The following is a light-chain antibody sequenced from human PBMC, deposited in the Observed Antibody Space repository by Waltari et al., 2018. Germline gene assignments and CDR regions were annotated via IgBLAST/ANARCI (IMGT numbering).Light chain of an antibody. Sequence: QSVLTQPPSASGSPGQRVTISCSGSRSNIRSNTVNWYQQIPGTAPKLLIYTDSQRPSGVPDRFSGSKSGTSGYLAISGLQSEDEADYYCAAWDDGLNGWVFGGRTKLTVL. J-gene: IGLJ3*02. V-gene: IGLV1-44*01. CDR1: RSNIRSNT. CDR2: TDS. CDR3: AAWDDGLNGWV.